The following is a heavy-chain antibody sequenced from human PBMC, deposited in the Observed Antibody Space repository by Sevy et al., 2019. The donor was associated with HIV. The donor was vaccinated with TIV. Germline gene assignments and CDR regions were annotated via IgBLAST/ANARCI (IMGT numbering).Heavy chain of an antibody. D-gene: IGHD5-18*01. J-gene: IGHJ6*02. CDR2: ISSSSSYI. CDR1: GFTFSSYS. Sequence: GGSLRLSCAASGFTFSSYSMNWVRQAPGKGLEWVSSISSSSSYIYYADSVKGRFTIARDNAQNSLYLQMNSLRAEETAVYYCARNNPNRNGYCYGYSGNYYYYGMDVWGQVATVTVSS. CDR3: ARNNPNRNGYCYGYSGNYYYYGMDV. V-gene: IGHV3-21*01.